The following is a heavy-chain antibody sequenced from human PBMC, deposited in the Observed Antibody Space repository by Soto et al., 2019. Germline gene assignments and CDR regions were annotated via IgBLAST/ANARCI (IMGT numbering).Heavy chain of an antibody. D-gene: IGHD4-17*01. V-gene: IGHV3-30*18. Sequence: GGSLRLSCAASGFTFSSYGMHWVRQAPGKGLEWVAVISYDGSNKYYADSVKGRFTISRDNSKNTLYLQMNSLRAEDTAVYYCAKGALTVTSAFDIWGQGTMVTVSS. J-gene: IGHJ3*02. CDR3: AKGALTVTSAFDI. CDR1: GFTFSSYG. CDR2: ISYDGSNK.